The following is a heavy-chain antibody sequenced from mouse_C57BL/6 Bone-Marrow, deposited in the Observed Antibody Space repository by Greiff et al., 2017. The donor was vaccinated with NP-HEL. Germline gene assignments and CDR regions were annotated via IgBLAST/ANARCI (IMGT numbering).Heavy chain of an antibody. Sequence: QVQLQQPGAELVKPGASVKLSCKASGYTFTSYWMHWVKQRPGQGLEWIGMIHPNSGSTNYNEKFKSKATLTVDKSSSTAYMQLSSLTSEDSAVYYCARGMFYDGYLFDYWGQGTTLTVSS. J-gene: IGHJ2*01. CDR2: IHPNSGST. V-gene: IGHV1-64*01. CDR3: ARGMFYDGYLFDY. CDR1: GYTFTSYW. D-gene: IGHD2-3*01.